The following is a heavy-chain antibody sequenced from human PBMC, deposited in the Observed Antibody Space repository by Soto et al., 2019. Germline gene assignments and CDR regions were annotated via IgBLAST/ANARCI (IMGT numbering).Heavy chain of an antibody. Sequence: QEQGKGLEWMGWINPNSGGTNYAQKFQGWVTMTRDTSISTAYMELSRLRSDDTAVYYCARSGVYSGSSYDAFDIWGQGTMVTVSS. D-gene: IGHD1-26*01. J-gene: IGHJ3*02. V-gene: IGHV1-2*04. CDR3: ARSGVYSGSSYDAFDI. CDR2: INPNSGGT.